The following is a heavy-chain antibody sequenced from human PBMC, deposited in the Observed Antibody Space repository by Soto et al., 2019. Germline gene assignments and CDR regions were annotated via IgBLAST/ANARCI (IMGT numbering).Heavy chain of an antibody. CDR3: ARVPDR. Sequence: PSGTLSLTCAVTGDSISSGGYSWSWIRQPPGKGLEWIGYIYHSGSTYYNPSLKSRVTISVDRSKNQFSLKLSSVTAADTAVYYCARVPDRWGQGTLVTVSS. D-gene: IGHD2-2*01. J-gene: IGHJ5*02. CDR2: IYHSGST. CDR1: GDSISSGGYS. V-gene: IGHV4-30-2*01.